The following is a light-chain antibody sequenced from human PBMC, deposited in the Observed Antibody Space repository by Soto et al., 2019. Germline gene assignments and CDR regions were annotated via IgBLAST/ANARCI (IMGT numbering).Light chain of an antibody. CDR3: QQLERYPST. CDR2: DVS. V-gene: IGKV1-5*01. J-gene: IGKJ4*01. CDR1: QSIGDS. Sequence: DIQMTQSPSTLSASVGDRVTITCRASQSIGDSLAWYQQKPGKAPYLLISDVSSLERGVPSRFSGSGSGTEFTLTISNLQPDDFATYYCQQLERYPSTFGGGTKVDIK.